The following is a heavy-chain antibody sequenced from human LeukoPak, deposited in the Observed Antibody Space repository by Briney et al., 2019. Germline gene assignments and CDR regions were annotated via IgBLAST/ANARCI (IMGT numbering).Heavy chain of an antibody. D-gene: IGHD3-10*01. J-gene: IGHJ4*02. CDR3: ARGVSLFTMDRTEHFDY. Sequence: PSETLSLTCTVSGGSISSGDYYWSWIRQPPGKGLEWIGYIYYSGSTYYNPSLKSRVTISVDTSKNQFSLKLSSVTAADTAVYYCARGVSLFTMDRTEHFDYWGQGTLVTVSS. CDR2: IYYSGST. CDR1: GGSISSGDYY. V-gene: IGHV4-30-4*08.